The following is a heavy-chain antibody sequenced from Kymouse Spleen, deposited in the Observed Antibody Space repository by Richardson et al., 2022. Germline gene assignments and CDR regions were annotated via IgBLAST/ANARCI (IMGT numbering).Heavy chain of an antibody. J-gene: IGHJ6*02. D-gene: IGHD3-9*01. V-gene: IGHV4-34*01. CDR1: GGSFSGYY. CDR3: ARDRVLRYFDWLLYYYYYYGMDV. Sequence: QVQLQQWGAGLLKPSETLSLTCAVYGGSFSGYYWSWIRQPPGKGLEWIGEINHSGSTNYNPSLKSRVTISVDTSKNQFSLKLSSVTAADTAVYYCARDRVLRYFDWLLYYYYYYGMDVWGQGTTVTVSS. CDR2: INHSGST.